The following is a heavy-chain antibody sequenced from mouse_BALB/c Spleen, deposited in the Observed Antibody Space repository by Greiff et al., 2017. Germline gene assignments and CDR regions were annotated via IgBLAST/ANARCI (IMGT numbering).Heavy chain of an antibody. CDR2: ISSGGSYT. CDR1: GFTFSSYA. D-gene: IGHD3-1*01. V-gene: IGHV5-9-4*01. CDR3: ARVGSGYVGFDY. J-gene: IGHJ2*01. Sequence: EVMLVESGGGLVKPGGSLKLSCAASGFTFSSYAMSWVRQSPEKRLEWVAEISSGGSYTYYPDTVTGRFTISRDNAKNTLYLEMSSLRSEDTAMYYCARVGSGYVGFDYWGQGTTLTVSS.